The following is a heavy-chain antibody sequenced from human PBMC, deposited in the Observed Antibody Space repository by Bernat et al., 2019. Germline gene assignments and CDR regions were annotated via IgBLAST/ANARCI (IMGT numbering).Heavy chain of an antibody. CDR2: IIPIFGTA. D-gene: IGHD2-15*01. V-gene: IGHV1-69*06. Sequence: QVQLVQSGAEVKKPGSSVKVSCKASGGTFSSYAISWVRQAPGQGLEWMGGIIPIFGTANYAQKFQGRVTTTADKSTSTAYMELSSLRSEDTAVYYCARKGVVAATGAFAFDIWGQGTMVTGSS. CDR3: ARKGVVAATGAFAFDI. J-gene: IGHJ3*02. CDR1: GGTFSSYA.